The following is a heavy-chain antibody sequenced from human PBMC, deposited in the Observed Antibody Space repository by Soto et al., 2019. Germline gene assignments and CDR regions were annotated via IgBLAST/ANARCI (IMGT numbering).Heavy chain of an antibody. CDR3: AKALYYYDSSGQYYFDY. V-gene: IGHV3-23*01. J-gene: IGHJ4*02. Sequence: GWALRLSCGASGFAFSSYAMTWVRQAPGKRLEWVSAISGSGGSTYYADSVKGRFTISRDNSKNTLYLQMNSLRAEDTAVYYCAKALYYYDSSGQYYFDYWGQGTLVTVSS. CDR1: GFAFSSYA. D-gene: IGHD3-22*01. CDR2: ISGSGGST.